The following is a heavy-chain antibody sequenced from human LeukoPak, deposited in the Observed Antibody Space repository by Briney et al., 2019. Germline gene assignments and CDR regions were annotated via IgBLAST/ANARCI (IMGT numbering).Heavy chain of an antibody. V-gene: IGHV3-7*01. Sequence: GGSLRLSCAASGFTFSSYWMSWVRQAPGKGLEWVANIKQDGSEKYYVDSVKGRLTISRDNAKNSLYLQMNSLRAEDTAVYYCARDNLLWSTRTLDYWGQGTLVTVSS. CDR3: ARDNLLWSTRTLDY. J-gene: IGHJ4*02. CDR1: GFTFSSYW. CDR2: IKQDGSEK. D-gene: IGHD3-10*01.